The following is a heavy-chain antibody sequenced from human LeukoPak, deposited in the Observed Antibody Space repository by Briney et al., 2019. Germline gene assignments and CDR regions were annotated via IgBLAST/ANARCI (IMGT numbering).Heavy chain of an antibody. V-gene: IGHV3-30*02. D-gene: IGHD3-10*01. Sequence: GGSLRLSCVASGFTFSSFGMHWVRQAPGKGLEWVAFIRYDGSNKYYADSVKGRFTISRDNSKNTLYLQMNSLRGKYTAVYYCAKVLWFGELSVSLDYWGQGTLVTVSS. CDR2: IRYDGSNK. CDR3: AKVLWFGELSVSLDY. J-gene: IGHJ4*02. CDR1: GFTFSSFG.